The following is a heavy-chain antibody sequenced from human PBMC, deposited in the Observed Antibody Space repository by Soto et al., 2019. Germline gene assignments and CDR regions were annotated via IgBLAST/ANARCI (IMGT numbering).Heavy chain of an antibody. CDR2: MPYDGSNK. CDR1: GFTFSSYA. J-gene: IGHJ6*02. Sequence: GGSLRLSCAASGFTFSSYAMHWVRQAPGKGLEWVAVMPYDGSNKYYADSVKGRFTISRDNSKNTLYLQMNSLRAEDTAVYYCARDRGRYSSSSLDYYYYGMDVWGQGTTVTVSS. CDR3: ARDRGRYSSSSLDYYYYGMDV. D-gene: IGHD6-6*01. V-gene: IGHV3-30-3*01.